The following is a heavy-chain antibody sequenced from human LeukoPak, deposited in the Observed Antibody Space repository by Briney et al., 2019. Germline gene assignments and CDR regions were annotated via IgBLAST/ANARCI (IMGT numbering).Heavy chain of an antibody. CDR2: IYYSGST. Sequence: SETLSLTCTVSGGSISSYYWSWIRQPPGKGLEWIGYIYYSGSTNYNPSLKSRVTISVDTSKNQFSLKPSSVTAADTAVYYCARDDYGGYFDYWGQGTLVTVSS. J-gene: IGHJ4*02. V-gene: IGHV4-59*01. CDR3: ARDDYGGYFDY. D-gene: IGHD4-23*01. CDR1: GGSISSYY.